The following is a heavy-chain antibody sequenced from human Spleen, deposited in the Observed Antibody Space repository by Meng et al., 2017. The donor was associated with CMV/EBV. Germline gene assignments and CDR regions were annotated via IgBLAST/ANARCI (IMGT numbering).Heavy chain of an antibody. Sequence: CAASGFTFRSYAMHWVRQAPGKGLEWVAVISYDGSDKYYADSVRGRFTISRDNSKNRLYLQMNSLRTEDTAMFYCARDRSSSSFDYWGQGTLVTVSS. D-gene: IGHD6-13*01. CDR1: GFTFRSYA. V-gene: IGHV3-30-3*01. CDR3: ARDRSSSSFDY. J-gene: IGHJ4*02. CDR2: ISYDGSDK.